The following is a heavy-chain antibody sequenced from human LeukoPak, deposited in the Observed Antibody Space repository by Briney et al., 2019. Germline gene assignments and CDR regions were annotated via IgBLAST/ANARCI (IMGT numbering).Heavy chain of an antibody. CDR2: IYYSGNT. D-gene: IGHD3-22*01. CDR3: ARDFYDTSTYYYVDAIDI. V-gene: IGHV4-59*01. J-gene: IGHJ3*02. Sequence: SETLSLTCSVSGDSIGSYSWNWMRQPPGKGLEWIGYIYYSGNTNYNPSLKSRVTISVDTSKNQFSLKLSSVTAADTAVYYCARDFYDTSTYYYVDAIDIWGQGTMVTVSS. CDR1: GDSIGSYS.